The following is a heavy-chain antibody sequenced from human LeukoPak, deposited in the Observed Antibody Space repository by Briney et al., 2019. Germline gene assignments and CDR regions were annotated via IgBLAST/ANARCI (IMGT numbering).Heavy chain of an antibody. V-gene: IGHV3-23*03. CDR1: GFTFSSSA. CDR2: IYKDGRT. CDR3: AKSLTYYHENSDSI. D-gene: IGHD3-22*01. Sequence: GGSLRLSCAASGFTFSSSAMSWVRQAPGKGLEWVSVIYKDGRTFYTDSVKGRFTISRDNSKNTVYLQMSSLRVEDTAVYYCAKSLTYYHENSDSIWGQGTLVTVSS. J-gene: IGHJ4*02.